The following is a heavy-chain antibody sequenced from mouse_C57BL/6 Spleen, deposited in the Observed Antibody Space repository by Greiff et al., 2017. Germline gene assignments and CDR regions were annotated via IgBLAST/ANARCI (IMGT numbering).Heavy chain of an antibody. CDR2: IDPNSGGT. CDR1: GYTFTSYW. J-gene: IGHJ4*01. CDR3: ARAYSAMDY. Sequence: QVQLQQPGAELVKPGASVKLSCKASGYTFTSYWMHWVKLRPGRGLEWTGRIDPNSGGTKYNEKFKSKATLTVDKPSSTAFMQLSSLTSEDSAVYYCARAYSAMDYWGQGTSVTVSS. V-gene: IGHV1-72*01.